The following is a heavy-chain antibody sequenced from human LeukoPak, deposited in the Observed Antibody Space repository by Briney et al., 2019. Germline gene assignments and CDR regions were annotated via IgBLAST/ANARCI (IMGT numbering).Heavy chain of an antibody. V-gene: IGHV4-59*01. Sequence: SETVSLTCSVSGDSINTYHWNWIRKPPGKGLEWIGYMQSTGNSKYNPSLRSRVTMFVDTSKNQVALILSSVTAADTAVYYCARDKRHSYGRYFDHWGQGALVTVSS. D-gene: IGHD5-18*01. J-gene: IGHJ4*02. CDR3: ARDKRHSYGRYFDH. CDR1: GDSINTYH. CDR2: MQSTGNS.